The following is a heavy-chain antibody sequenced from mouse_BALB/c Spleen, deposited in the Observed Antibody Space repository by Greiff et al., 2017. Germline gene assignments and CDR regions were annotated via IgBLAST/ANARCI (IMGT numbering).Heavy chain of an antibody. Sequence: VQLQQSGPGLVAPSQSLSITCTVSGFSLTSYGVHWVRQPPGKGLEWLGVIWAGGSTNYNSALMSRLSISKDNSKSQVFLKMNSLQTDDTAMYYCARDPRLFYYGSSSRYYAMDYWGQGTSVTVSS. CDR1: GFSLTSYG. CDR2: IWAGGST. CDR3: ARDPRLFYYGSSSRYYAMDY. D-gene: IGHD1-1*01. V-gene: IGHV2-9*02. J-gene: IGHJ4*01.